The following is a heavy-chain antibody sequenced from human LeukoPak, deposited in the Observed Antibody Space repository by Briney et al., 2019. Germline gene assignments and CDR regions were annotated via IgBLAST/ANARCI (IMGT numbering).Heavy chain of an antibody. V-gene: IGHV1-2*02. CDR2: INPNSGGT. CDR1: GYTFTSYD. D-gene: IGHD6-6*01. J-gene: IGHJ4*02. CDR3: SSSSPIDFDY. Sequence: GASVKVSCKASGYTFTSYDINWVRQATGQGLEWMGWINPNSGGTNYAQKFQGRVTMTRDTSISTAYMELSRLRSDDTAVYYCSSSSPIDFDYWGQGTLVTVSS.